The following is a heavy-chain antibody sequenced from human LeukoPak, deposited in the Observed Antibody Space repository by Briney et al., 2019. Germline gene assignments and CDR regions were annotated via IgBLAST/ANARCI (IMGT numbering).Heavy chain of an antibody. D-gene: IGHD1-26*01. Sequence: GGSLRHSCAASGFTFSSYGMHWVRQAPGKGLEWVAVISYDGSNKYYADSVKGRFTISRDNSKNTLYLQMNSLRAEDTAVYYCAKGGWELSDEFDYWGQGTLVTVSS. CDR2: ISYDGSNK. CDR1: GFTFSSYG. CDR3: AKGGWELSDEFDY. J-gene: IGHJ4*02. V-gene: IGHV3-30*18.